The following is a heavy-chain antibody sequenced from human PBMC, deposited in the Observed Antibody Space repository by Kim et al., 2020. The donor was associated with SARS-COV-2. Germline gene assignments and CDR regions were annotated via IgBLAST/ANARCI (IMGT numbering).Heavy chain of an antibody. CDR3: ARELSSSWYFDY. J-gene: IGHJ4*02. V-gene: IGHV1-2*04. D-gene: IGHD6-13*01. Sequence: NYAPKFQGWVTMTRDTSISTAYMELSRLRSDDTAVYYCARELSSSWYFDYWGQGTLVTVSS.